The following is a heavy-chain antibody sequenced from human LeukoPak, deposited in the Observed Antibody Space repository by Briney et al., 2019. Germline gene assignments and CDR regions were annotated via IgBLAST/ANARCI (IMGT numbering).Heavy chain of an antibody. D-gene: IGHD3-22*01. V-gene: IGHV3-33*01. CDR3: ARAPTYYDSSGYYYGMDV. CDR2: IWYDGTKK. J-gene: IGHJ6*02. CDR1: GSTFSGHG. Sequence: PGRSLRLSCATSGSTFSGHGMPWVRQAPGKGLEWVAVIWYDGTKKYYADSVKGRFTISRDNSKNTLYLQMNSVRAEDTAVYYCARAPTYYDSSGYYYGMDVWGQGTTVTVSS.